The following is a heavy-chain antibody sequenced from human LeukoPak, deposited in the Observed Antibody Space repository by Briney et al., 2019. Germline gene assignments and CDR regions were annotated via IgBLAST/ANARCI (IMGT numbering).Heavy chain of an antibody. CDR2: MYYSGST. CDR1: GGSISSGDYS. Sequence: SQTLSLTCTVSGGSISSGDYSWSWIRQPPGKGLEWIAYMYYSGSTCYNPSLKSRVTMSADTSKNKLSLKLSSVTAADTAVYYCARPYYYDSRIDPWGQGILVTVSS. V-gene: IGHV4-30-4*01. J-gene: IGHJ5*02. D-gene: IGHD3-22*01. CDR3: ARPYYYDSRIDP.